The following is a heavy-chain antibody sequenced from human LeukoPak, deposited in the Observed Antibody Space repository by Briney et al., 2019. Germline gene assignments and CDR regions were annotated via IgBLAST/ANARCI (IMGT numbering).Heavy chain of an antibody. Sequence: WIGYIYYSGSTNYNPSLKSRVTISVDTSKTQFSLKLSSVTAADTAVYYCARRAAGTSFDYWGQGTLVTVSS. J-gene: IGHJ4*02. V-gene: IGHV4-61*07. D-gene: IGHD6-13*01. CDR3: ARRAAGTSFDY. CDR2: IYYSGST.